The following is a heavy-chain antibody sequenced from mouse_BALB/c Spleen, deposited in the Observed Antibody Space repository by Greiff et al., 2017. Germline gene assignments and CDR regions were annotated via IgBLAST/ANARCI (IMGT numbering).Heavy chain of an antibody. CDR3: ARDTLLR. Sequence: EVHLVESGGGLVQPGGSLKLSCAASGFTFSSYGMSWVRQTPDKRLELVATINSNGGSTYYPDSVKGRFTISRDNAKNTLYLQMSSLKSEDTAMYYCARDTLLRWGQGTLVTVSA. V-gene: IGHV5-6-3*01. J-gene: IGHJ3*01. D-gene: IGHD1-1*01. CDR2: INSNGGST. CDR1: GFTFSSYG.